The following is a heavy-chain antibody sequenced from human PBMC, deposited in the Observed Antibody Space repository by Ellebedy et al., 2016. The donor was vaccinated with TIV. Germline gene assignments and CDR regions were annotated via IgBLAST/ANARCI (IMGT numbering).Heavy chain of an antibody. J-gene: IGHJ4*02. CDR1: GFTFSHYA. CDR3: VKDRGDIIRDFDY. CDR2: INNNGGNT. Sequence: PGGSLRLSCSASGFTFSHYAMHWFRQAPGKGLEYVSAINNNGGNTYFSDPVKGRFTISRDSSKTTLYLQMSTLRPEETAMYYCVKDRGDIIRDFDYWGQGTLVTVSS. V-gene: IGHV3-64D*06. D-gene: IGHD2-21*02.